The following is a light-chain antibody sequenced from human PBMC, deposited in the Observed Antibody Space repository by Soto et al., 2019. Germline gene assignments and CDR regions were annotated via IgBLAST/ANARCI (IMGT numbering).Light chain of an antibody. CDR2: KAS. CDR1: QTISSW. J-gene: IGKJ1*01. V-gene: IGKV1-5*03. CDR3: QHYNSYSEA. Sequence: DIQMTQSPSTLSGSVGDRVTITSRASQTISSWLAWYQQKPGKAPKLLIYKASTLKSGVPSRFSGRGSGTEFTLTISRLQPDDVETYYCQHYNSYSEAFGQGTKVDIK.